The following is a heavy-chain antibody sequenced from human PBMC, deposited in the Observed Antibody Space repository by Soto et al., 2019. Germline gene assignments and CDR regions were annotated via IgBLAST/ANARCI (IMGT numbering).Heavy chain of an antibody. CDR3: AASGIFYGDGEDY. CDR2: IVVGSGNT. CDR1: GFTFTSPV. J-gene: IGHJ4*02. D-gene: IGHD4-17*01. V-gene: IGHV1-58*02. Sequence: SVKVSCKASGFTFTSPVMQWVRQARGQRLEWIGWIVVGSGNTNYAQKFQERVTITRDMSTSTAYMELSSLRSEDTAVYYCAASGIFYGDGEDYWGQGTLVTVSS.